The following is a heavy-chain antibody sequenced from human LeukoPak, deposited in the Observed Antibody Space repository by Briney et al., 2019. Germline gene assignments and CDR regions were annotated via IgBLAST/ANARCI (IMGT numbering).Heavy chain of an antibody. V-gene: IGHV4-59*05. CDR1: VDSINSYY. CDR3: ARHVGGHYYYYYGMDV. J-gene: IGHJ6*02. D-gene: IGHD1-26*01. Sequence: SVTLSLTCTVWVDSINSYYWGCLRGPPGKAREGLGCIYDSGTNYYNPSHKSRATISVDTYKNQFSLKMSSVTAADTAVYYCARHVGGHYYYYYGMDVWGQGTTVTVSS. CDR2: IYDSGTN.